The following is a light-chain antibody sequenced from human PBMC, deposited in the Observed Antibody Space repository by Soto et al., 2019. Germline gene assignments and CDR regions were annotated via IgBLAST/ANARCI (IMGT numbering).Light chain of an antibody. J-gene: IGKJ4*01. CDR2: GAS. V-gene: IGKV3-20*01. CDR1: QSVTSSY. CDR3: LQYGSSPLT. Sequence: EIVLAQSPGTLSLSPGERATLSCRASQSVTSSYLAWYQQKPGQAPRLLIYGASNRAAGIPDRISGSGSGTDFTLTISRLDPEDFAVYYCLQYGSSPLTSGGGTKVEIK.